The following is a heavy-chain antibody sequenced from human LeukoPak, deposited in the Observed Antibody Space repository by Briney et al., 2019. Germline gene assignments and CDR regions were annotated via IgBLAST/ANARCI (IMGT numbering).Heavy chain of an antibody. CDR1: GFTLSELS. J-gene: IGHJ4*02. V-gene: IGHV1-24*01. Sequence: ASVKVSCRVSGFTLSELSMHWVRQAPGKGFEWVGGFNPKNGETVYAETFRDRVILTDDRSSNTAYMDLSTLGADDTAVYYCARAGLVGATGDYWGQGTLVTVSS. CDR2: FNPKNGET. D-gene: IGHD1-26*01. CDR3: ARAGLVGATGDY.